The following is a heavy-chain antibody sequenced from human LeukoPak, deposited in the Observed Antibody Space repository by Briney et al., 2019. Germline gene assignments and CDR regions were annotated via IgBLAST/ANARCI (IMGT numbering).Heavy chain of an antibody. CDR2: ISGSGGST. Sequence: GSLRLSCAASGFTFSSYAMSWVRQAPGKGLEWVSAISGSGGSTYYADSVKGRFTISRDNSKNTLYLQMNSLRAEDTAVYYCAKPSPQSSRYCSGGSCSNNYYFDYWGQGTLVTVSS. D-gene: IGHD2-15*01. CDR3: AKPSPQSSRYCSGGSCSNNYYFDY. J-gene: IGHJ4*02. V-gene: IGHV3-23*01. CDR1: GFTFSSYA.